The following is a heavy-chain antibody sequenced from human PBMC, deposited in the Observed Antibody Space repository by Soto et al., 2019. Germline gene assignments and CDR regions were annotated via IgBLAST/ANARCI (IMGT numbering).Heavy chain of an antibody. V-gene: IGHV4-59*02. J-gene: IGHJ4*02. CDR3: ARAPRYSSSWYDSEAYYFDY. CDR1: GDSVTSHY. Sequence: SETLSLTCSFSGDSVTSHYLTWLRQSPEKGLEWIGYMHYTGITYYNPSLKSRVTISVDRSKNQFSLKLSSVTAADTAVYYCARAPRYSSSWYDSEAYYFDYWGQGTLVTVSS. CDR2: MHYTGIT. D-gene: IGHD6-13*01.